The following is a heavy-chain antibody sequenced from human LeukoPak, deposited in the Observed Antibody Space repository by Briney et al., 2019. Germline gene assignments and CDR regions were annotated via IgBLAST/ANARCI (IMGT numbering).Heavy chain of an antibody. CDR1: GFTFTSYA. J-gene: IGHJ4*02. Sequence: GGSLRLSCAASGFTFTSYAMIWVRQAPGKGLEWVSAISATGVRTYYADSVKGRFTISRDSSKNTLYLQINSLRAEDTAVYYCAKVGTNNYASGNYYFDYWGQGTPVTVSS. CDR2: ISATGVRT. D-gene: IGHD3-10*01. CDR3: AKVGTNNYASGNYYFDY. V-gene: IGHV3-23*01.